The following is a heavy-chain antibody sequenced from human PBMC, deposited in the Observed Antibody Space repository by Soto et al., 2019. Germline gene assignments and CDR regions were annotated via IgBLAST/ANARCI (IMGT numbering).Heavy chain of an antibody. V-gene: IGHV5-51*01. J-gene: IGHJ4*02. CDR2: IYPGDSDT. Sequence: GESLKISCKGSGYSFTSYWIGWVRQMPGKGLEWMGIIYPGDSDTRYSPSFQGQVTISADKSISTAYLHWSSLKASDTAMYYCARTPGYCSGGSCLYYFDYWGQGTLVTVSS. D-gene: IGHD2-15*01. CDR1: GYSFTSYW. CDR3: ARTPGYCSGGSCLYYFDY.